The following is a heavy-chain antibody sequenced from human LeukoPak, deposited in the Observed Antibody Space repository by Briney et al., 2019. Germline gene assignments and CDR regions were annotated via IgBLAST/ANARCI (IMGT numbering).Heavy chain of an antibody. CDR3: ARDHEMDFFDY. CDR1: GYTFTGYY. D-gene: IGHD5-24*01. CDR2: INPSGGST. Sequence: ASVKVSCKASGYTFTGYYMHWARQAPGQGLEWMGIINPSGGSTSYAQKFQGRVTMTRDMSTSTVYMELSSLRSEDTAVYYCARDHEMDFFDYWGQGTLVTVSS. V-gene: IGHV1-46*01. J-gene: IGHJ4*02.